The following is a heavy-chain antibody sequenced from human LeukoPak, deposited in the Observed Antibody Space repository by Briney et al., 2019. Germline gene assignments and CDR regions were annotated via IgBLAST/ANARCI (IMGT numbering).Heavy chain of an antibody. CDR3: ARAGSVYSYGLDV. Sequence: SETLSLTCTVSGGSISSYYWNWLRQPPGKGLEWLGYLYYSGSTNYSPSLKSRVTISVDTSKNQFSLKLSSVTAADSALYYCARAGSVYSYGLDVWGQGTTVTVSS. J-gene: IGHJ6*02. CDR1: GGSISSYY. V-gene: IGHV4-59*01. D-gene: IGHD3-10*01. CDR2: LYYSGST.